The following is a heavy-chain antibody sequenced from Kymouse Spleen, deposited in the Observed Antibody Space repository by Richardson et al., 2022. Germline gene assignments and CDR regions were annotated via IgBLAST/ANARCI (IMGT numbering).Heavy chain of an antibody. J-gene: IGHJ5*02. Sequence: QVQLVESGGGVVQPGRSLRLSCAASGFTFSSYGMHWVRQAPGKGLEWVAVIWYDGSNKYYADSVKGRFTISRDNSKNTLYLQMNSLRAEDTAVYYCARSITGTTGWFDPWGQGTLVTVSS. CDR2: IWYDGSNK. V-gene: IGHV3-33*01. D-gene: IGHD1-7*01. CDR3: ARSITGTTGWFDP. CDR1: GFTFSSYG.